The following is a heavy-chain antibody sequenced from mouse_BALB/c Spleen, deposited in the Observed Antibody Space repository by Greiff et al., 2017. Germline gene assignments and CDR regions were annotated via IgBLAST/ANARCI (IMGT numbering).Heavy chain of an antibody. D-gene: IGHD2-4*01. CDR3: ADDYDVDYYSMVY. Sequence: VQLQQSGAELVKPGASVKLSCTASGFNIKDTYMHWVKQRPEQGLEWIGRIDPANGNTKYDPKFQGKATITADTSSNTAYLQLSSLTSEDTAVYYCADDYDVDYYSMVYWGQGTSVTVSS. J-gene: IGHJ4*01. CDR2: IDPANGNT. CDR1: GFNIKDTY. V-gene: IGHV14-3*02.